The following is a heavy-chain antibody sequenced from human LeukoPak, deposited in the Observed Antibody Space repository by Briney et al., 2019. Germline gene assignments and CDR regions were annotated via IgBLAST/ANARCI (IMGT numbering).Heavy chain of an antibody. J-gene: IGHJ3*02. CDR2: FDPKEGER. V-gene: IGHV1-24*01. Sequence: ASVKVSCKVSGDTLTELSMHWVRQAPGKGLEWMGGFDPKEGERVYAQNFQGRFTMTEDTSSGTAYMELNSLRSEDTAVYYCARDGASPRKTGDAFDIWGQGTMVTVSS. CDR3: ARDGASPRKTGDAFDI. CDR1: GDTLTELS. D-gene: IGHD1-14*01.